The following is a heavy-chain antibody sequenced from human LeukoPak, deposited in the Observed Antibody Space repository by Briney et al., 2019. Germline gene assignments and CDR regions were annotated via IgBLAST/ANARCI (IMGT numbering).Heavy chain of an antibody. D-gene: IGHD1-26*01. CDR3: ARGGSRYYYYMDV. V-gene: IGHV4-59*01. J-gene: IGHJ6*03. CDR1: GGSINPYY. Sequence: SETLSLTCTVSGGSINPYYWIWIRQSPGTGLEWIGYIYYSGITDYNPSLKSRVTFSIDTSKKQFSLNLTSVTAADTAIYFCARGGSRYYYYMDVWGKGTRVTVSS. CDR2: IYYSGIT.